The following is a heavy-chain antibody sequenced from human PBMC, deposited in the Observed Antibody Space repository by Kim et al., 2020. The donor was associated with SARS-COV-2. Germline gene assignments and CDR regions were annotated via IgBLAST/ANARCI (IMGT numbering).Heavy chain of an antibody. Sequence: SETLSLTCTVSGGSISSGGYYWSWIRQHPGKGLEWIGYINYSGSTYYNPYLKSRVTISVDTSKNQCSLKLSSVTAADTAVYYCARAHGTIFGVGEDMDVWGAGATVTVSS. D-gene: IGHD3-3*01. CDR3: ARAHGTIFGVGEDMDV. V-gene: IGHV4-31*03. CDR2: INYSGST. J-gene: IGHJ6*02. CDR1: GGSISSGGYY.